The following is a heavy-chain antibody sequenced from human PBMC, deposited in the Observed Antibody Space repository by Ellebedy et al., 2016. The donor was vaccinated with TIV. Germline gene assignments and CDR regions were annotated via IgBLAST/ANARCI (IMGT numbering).Heavy chain of an antibody. Sequence: GGSLRLSXAASGVNVSSNYMSWVRQAPGKGLEWVSIIYSDGSTYYADSVKGRFTLSRDISKNTLFLQMNSLRAEDTAVYYCARAKTGSYYSAFDIWGQGTMVTVSS. V-gene: IGHV3-53*01. CDR2: IYSDGST. J-gene: IGHJ3*02. CDR1: GVNVSSNY. CDR3: ARAKTGSYYSAFDI. D-gene: IGHD1-26*01.